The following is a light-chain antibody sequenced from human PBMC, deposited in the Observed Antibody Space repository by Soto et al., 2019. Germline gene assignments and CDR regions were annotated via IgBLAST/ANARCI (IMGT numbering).Light chain of an antibody. V-gene: IGKV3-20*01. CDR1: QSVSSSF. J-gene: IGKJ1*01. CDR2: GAS. Sequence: DIVLTQSPGTLSLSPGERATLSCRASQSVSSSFLAWYQQIPGQAPRVLIYGASSRATGIPDRFSGSGSETDVTLTIIRLEPEDCAVYYCQQYGSSPRTFGQGTKVEIK. CDR3: QQYGSSPRT.